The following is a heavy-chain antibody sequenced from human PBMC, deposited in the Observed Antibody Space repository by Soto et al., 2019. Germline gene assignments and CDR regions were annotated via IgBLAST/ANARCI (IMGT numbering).Heavy chain of an antibody. J-gene: IGHJ4*02. D-gene: IGHD3-10*01. V-gene: IGHV1-69*02. Sequence: QVQLVQSGAELKKPGSSVKVSCKASGDTFSFYTINCVRQAPGLGLEWMGRVNPILSLSNYAQKFQGRVTMTPDKSTSTDYMEMSGLRSEDTAFYYCATSYGSGYRAFDYWGQGALVTVSS. CDR3: ATSYGSGYRAFDY. CDR1: GDTFSFYT. CDR2: VNPILSLS.